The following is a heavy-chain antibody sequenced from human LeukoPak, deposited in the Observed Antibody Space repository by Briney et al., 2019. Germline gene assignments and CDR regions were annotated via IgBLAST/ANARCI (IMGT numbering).Heavy chain of an antibody. CDR1: GGSISSGSYY. V-gene: IGHV4-61*02. D-gene: IGHD2-21*02. Sequence: SQTLSLTCTVSGGSISSGSYYWSWIRQPAGKGLEWIGRIYTSGSTNYNPSLKSRVTISVDTSKNQFSLMLSSVTAADTAVYYCARVQYCGGDCYSGNFDYWGQGTLVTVSS. J-gene: IGHJ4*01. CDR2: IYTSGST. CDR3: ARVQYCGGDCYSGNFDY.